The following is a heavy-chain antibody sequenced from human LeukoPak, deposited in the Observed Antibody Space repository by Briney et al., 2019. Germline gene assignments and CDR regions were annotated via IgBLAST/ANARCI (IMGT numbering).Heavy chain of an antibody. CDR3: ARVWGPYYDILTGYSMYLDY. Sequence: ASVKVSCKASGYTFTGYYMHWVRQAPGQGLEWMGWINPNSGGTNYAQKFQGRVTMTRDTSISTAYMELSRLRSDDTAVYYCARVWGPYYDILTGYSMYLDYWGQGTLVTVSS. V-gene: IGHV1-2*02. D-gene: IGHD3-9*01. CDR2: INPNSGGT. J-gene: IGHJ4*02. CDR1: GYTFTGYY.